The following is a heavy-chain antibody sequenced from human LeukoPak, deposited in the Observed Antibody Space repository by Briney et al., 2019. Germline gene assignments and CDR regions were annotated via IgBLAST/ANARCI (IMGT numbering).Heavy chain of an antibody. CDR1: GFTFSSYG. D-gene: IGHD2-15*01. CDR3: AKGGYCSGGSCYDDY. CDR2: ISYDGSNK. V-gene: IGHV3-30*18. J-gene: IGHJ4*02. Sequence: GGSLRLSYAASGFTFSSYGMHWVHQAPGKGLEWVAVISYDGSNKYYADSVKGRFTISRDNSKNTLYLQMNSLRAEDTALYYCAKGGYCSGGSCYDDYWGQGTLVTVSS.